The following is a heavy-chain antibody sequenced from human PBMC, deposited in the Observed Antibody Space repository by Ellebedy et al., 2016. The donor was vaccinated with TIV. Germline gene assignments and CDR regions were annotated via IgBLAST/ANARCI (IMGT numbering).Heavy chain of an antibody. CDR2: ISSTGRYI. CDR3: AREGGGYSAHNIYYGMDV. J-gene: IGHJ6*02. Sequence: GESLKISCAASGFIFSDYTMNWVRQAPGKGLEWVSSISSTGRYIYYADSVKDRFTISRDNAENSLYLQINSLRAEETALYYCAREGGGYSAHNIYYGMDVWGQGTTVTVSS. CDR1: GFIFSDYT. V-gene: IGHV3-21*01. D-gene: IGHD5-12*01.